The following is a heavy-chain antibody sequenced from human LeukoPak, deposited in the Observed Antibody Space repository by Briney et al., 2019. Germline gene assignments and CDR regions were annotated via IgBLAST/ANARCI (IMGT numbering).Heavy chain of an antibody. V-gene: IGHV1-69*06. CDR1: GGTFSSYA. CDR3: ARAYCSSTSCHNWFDP. D-gene: IGHD2-2*01. J-gene: IGHJ5*02. CDR2: IIPIFGTA. Sequence: LWASVKVSCKASGGTFSSYAISWVRQAPGQGLEWMAGIIPIFGTANYAQKFQGRVTITADKSTSTAYMELSSLRSEDTAVYYCARAYCSSTSCHNWFDPWGQGTLVTVSS.